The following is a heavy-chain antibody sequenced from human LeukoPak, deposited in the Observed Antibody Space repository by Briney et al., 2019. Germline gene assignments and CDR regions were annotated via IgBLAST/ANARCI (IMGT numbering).Heavy chain of an antibody. J-gene: IGHJ4*02. CDR1: GGSISSGGYS. D-gene: IGHD3-22*01. CDR2: IYHSGST. Sequence: SETLSLTCAVSGGSISSGGYSWSWIRQPPGKGLERIGYIYHSGSTYYNPSLKSRVTISVDRSKNQFSLKLSSVTAADTAVYYCARGHLYYYDSSGSFNFDYWGQGTLVTVSS. CDR3: ARGHLYYYDSSGSFNFDY. V-gene: IGHV4-30-2*01.